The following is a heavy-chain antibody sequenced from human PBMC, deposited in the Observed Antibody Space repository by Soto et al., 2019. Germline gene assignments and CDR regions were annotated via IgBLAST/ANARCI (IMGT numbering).Heavy chain of an antibody. CDR3: ARHLVDDAFDI. J-gene: IGHJ3*02. D-gene: IGHD2-8*02. CDR1: GYSFTFYW. Sequence: EVQLVQSGAEEKKPGESLKISCNGSGYSFTFYWIGWVRQMPGKGLEWMGIFYPGDSDTRYSPSFQGQVTFSADKSISTAYLQWSSLKASDTAMYYCARHLVDDAFDIWGQGTMVTVSS. V-gene: IGHV5-51*01. CDR2: FYPGDSDT.